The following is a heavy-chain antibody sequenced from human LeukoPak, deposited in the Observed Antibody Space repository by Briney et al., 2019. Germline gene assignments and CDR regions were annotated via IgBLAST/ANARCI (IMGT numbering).Heavy chain of an antibody. Sequence: GASVKVSCKASGYTFSGNYMHWVRQAPGQGLEWMGWINPNSGGTKYAQKFQGRVTMTGDTTISTAYLELSRLRSDDTAVYYCATTRDPVVVVAAWDYWGQGTLVTVSS. V-gene: IGHV1-2*02. D-gene: IGHD2-15*01. CDR2: INPNSGGT. CDR1: GYTFSGNY. CDR3: ATTRDPVVVVAAWDY. J-gene: IGHJ4*02.